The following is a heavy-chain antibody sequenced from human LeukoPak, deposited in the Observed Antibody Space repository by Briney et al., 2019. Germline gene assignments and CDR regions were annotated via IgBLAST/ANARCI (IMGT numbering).Heavy chain of an antibody. Sequence: GGSLRLSCAASGFTFINYAMSWVRQAPGKGLEWVSAIVGSGYTTYYADSVKGRFTISRDNSKNTVYLQMNSLRAEDTAVYYSARGEYGSGSYHIDYWGQGTLVTVSP. CDR1: GFTFINYA. CDR3: ARGEYGSGSYHIDY. CDR2: IVGSGYTT. V-gene: IGHV3-23*01. J-gene: IGHJ4*02. D-gene: IGHD3-10*01.